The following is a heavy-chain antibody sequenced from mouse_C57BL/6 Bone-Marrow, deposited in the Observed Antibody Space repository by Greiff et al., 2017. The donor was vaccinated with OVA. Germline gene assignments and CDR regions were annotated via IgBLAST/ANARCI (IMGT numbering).Heavy chain of an antibody. J-gene: IGHJ1*03. D-gene: IGHD4-1*01. Sequence: DVKLVESGGGLVQPGESLKLSCESNEYEFPSHDMSWVRKTPEKRLELVAAINSDGGSTYYPDTMERRFIISRDNTKKTLYLQMSSLRSEDTALYYCARQNLLGPYWYFDVWGTGTTVTVSS. V-gene: IGHV5-2*01. CDR2: INSDGGST. CDR1: EYEFPSHD. CDR3: ARQNLLGPYWYFDV.